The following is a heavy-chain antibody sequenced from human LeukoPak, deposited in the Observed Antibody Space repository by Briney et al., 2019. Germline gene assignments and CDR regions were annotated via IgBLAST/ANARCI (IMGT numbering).Heavy chain of an antibody. CDR3: ASLDTAKQPLANH. Sequence: QTGGSLRLSCVASGLTVSNHWMSWVRQAPGKGLEWVANIREERGQEYYVDSVKGRFTISKNSAKSSLYLQMNTLRVEDTAMYYCASLDTAKQPLANHWGQGTLVTVSS. J-gene: IGHJ5*02. V-gene: IGHV3-7*03. CDR1: GLTVSNHW. D-gene: IGHD5-18*01. CDR2: IREERGQE.